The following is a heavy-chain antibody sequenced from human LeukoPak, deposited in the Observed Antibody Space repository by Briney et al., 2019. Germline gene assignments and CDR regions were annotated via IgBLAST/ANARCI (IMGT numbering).Heavy chain of an antibody. V-gene: IGHV3-74*01. D-gene: IGHD2-15*01. CDR2: INTDGRSP. CDR1: GFTFSNDW. Sequence: GGSLRLSCAASGFTFSNDWMHWVRQAPGKGLAWLARINTDGRSPGYADSVKGRFTISRDNAKNTLYLQVNSLRAEDTAVYYCARCSYSGGSCPDYWGQGTLVTVSS. CDR3: ARCSYSGGSCPDY. J-gene: IGHJ4*02.